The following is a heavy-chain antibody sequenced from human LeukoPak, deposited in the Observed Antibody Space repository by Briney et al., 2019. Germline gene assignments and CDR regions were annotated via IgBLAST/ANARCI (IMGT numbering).Heavy chain of an antibody. CDR3: AKTLTMILVLRGGFDY. J-gene: IGHJ4*02. V-gene: IGHV3-23*01. Sequence: GGSLRLSCAASGFTFSISAMSWVRQAPGKGLEWVSGISDSGGSTFYADSVKGRFTISRDNSKNTLYLQMNSLRAEDTAVYYCAKTLTMILVLRGGFDYWGQGALVTVSS. CDR2: ISDSGGST. CDR1: GFTFSISA. D-gene: IGHD3-22*01.